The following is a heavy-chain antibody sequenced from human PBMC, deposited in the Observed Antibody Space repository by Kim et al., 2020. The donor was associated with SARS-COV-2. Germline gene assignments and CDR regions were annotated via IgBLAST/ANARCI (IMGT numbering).Heavy chain of an antibody. D-gene: IGHD6-19*01. CDR1: GGSISSSSYY. Sequence: SETLSLTCTVSGGSISSSSYYWGWIRQPPGKGLEGFGSIYYSGSTYYNPSLKSRVTISVDTSKNQFSLKLSSVTAADTAVYYCARHVRAGIAGAVGYYF. CDR2: IYYSGST. V-gene: IGHV4-39*01. J-gene: IGHJ4*01. CDR3: ARHVRAGIAGAVGYYF.